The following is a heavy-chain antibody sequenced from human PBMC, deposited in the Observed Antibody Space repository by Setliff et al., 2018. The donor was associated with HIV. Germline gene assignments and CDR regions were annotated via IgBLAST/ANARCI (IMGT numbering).Heavy chain of an antibody. J-gene: IGHJ4*02. CDR2: VSNKGDT. Sequence: GASVKVSCKTSGYMFSSYGISWVRQAPGQGLEWMGWVSNKGDTNYVHKLQDRLTITTDTSTSTAYLELRDLRSEDTAVYYCARDPRYSSVWFRNGGVDYWGQGTLVTVSS. CDR3: ARDPRYSSVWFRNGGVDY. V-gene: IGHV1-18*01. D-gene: IGHD6-19*01. CDR1: GYMFSSYG.